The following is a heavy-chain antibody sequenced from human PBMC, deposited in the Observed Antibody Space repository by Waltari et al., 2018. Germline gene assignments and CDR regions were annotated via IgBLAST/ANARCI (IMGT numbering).Heavy chain of an antibody. Sequence: QLQLQESGPGLVKPSETLSLTCTVSGGSISSSSYYWGWIRQPPGKGLEWIGSIYYSGSTYYNPSLKSRVTISVDTSKNQFSLKLSSVTAADTAVYYCASLYRDELWGYWGQGTLVTVSS. CDR2: IYYSGST. J-gene: IGHJ4*02. CDR3: ASLYRDELWGY. V-gene: IGHV4-39*07. D-gene: IGHD5-18*01. CDR1: GGSISSSSYY.